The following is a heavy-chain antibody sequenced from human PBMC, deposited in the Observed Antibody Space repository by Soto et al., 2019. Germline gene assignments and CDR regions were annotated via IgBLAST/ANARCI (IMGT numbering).Heavy chain of an antibody. J-gene: IGHJ4*02. CDR2: ITPSGGST. Sequence: QVQLVQSGAEVKKPGASVKVSCKASGYTFTNYYIDWVRQAPGQGLEWMGMITPSGGSTTYAQRFQDRVTMTRDTSTSTFYMELSSLRSEDTAVYYCSRESGGYWGQGPQVIVSS. CDR3: SRESGGY. CDR1: GYTFTNYY. V-gene: IGHV1-46*03. D-gene: IGHD2-15*01.